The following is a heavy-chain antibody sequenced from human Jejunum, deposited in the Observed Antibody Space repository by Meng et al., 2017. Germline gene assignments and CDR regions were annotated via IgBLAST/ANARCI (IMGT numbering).Heavy chain of an antibody. V-gene: IGHV4-39*01. D-gene: IGHD4-17*01. Sequence: QLQLQASGLGLVKPSETLSLTCTVSGGSISSSNYYWGWLRHPPGKGLEWIGTINYSGNTYQNPSLKSRGTISVDTSKNQFSLTVSSVTAADTAVYYCARHLGHGDGLKIGFDYWGQGTLVTVSS. J-gene: IGHJ4*02. CDR3: ARHLGHGDGLKIGFDY. CDR1: GGSISSSNYY. CDR2: INYSGNT.